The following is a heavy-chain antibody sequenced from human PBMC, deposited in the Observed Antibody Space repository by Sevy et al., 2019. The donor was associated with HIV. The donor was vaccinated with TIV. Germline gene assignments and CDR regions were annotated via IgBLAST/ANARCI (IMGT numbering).Heavy chain of an antibody. J-gene: IGHJ6*02. CDR3: ARDIAAAGTSYYYYYGMDV. CDR2: INHSGST. CDR1: GGSFSGYY. D-gene: IGHD6-13*01. V-gene: IGHV4-34*01. Sequence: SQTLSLTCAVYGGSFSGYYWSWIRQPPGKGLEWIGEINHSGSTNYNPSLKSRVTISVDTPKNQFSLKLSSVTAADTAVYYCARDIAAAGTSYYYYYGMDVWGQGTTVTVSS.